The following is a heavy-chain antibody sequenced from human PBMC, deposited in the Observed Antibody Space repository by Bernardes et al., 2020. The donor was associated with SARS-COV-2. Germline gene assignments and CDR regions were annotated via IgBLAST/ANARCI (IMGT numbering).Heavy chain of an antibody. CDR3: ARAPPADFAFDY. CDR2: IYYSGST. V-gene: IGHV4-39*01. D-gene: IGHD2-21*01. CDR1: GGSISSSSYY. Sequence: SETLSLTCTVSGGSISSSSYYWGWIRQPPGKGLEWIGSIYYSGSTYYNPSLKSRVTISVDTSKNQFSLKLSSVTAADTAVYYCARAPPADFAFDYWGQGTLVTVPS. J-gene: IGHJ4*02.